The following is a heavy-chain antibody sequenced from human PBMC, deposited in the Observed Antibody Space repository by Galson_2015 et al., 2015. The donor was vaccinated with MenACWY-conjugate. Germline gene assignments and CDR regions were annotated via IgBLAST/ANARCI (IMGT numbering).Heavy chain of an antibody. J-gene: IGHJ1*01. V-gene: IGHV4-4*02. D-gene: IGHD3-22*01. CDR3: ARSYYDSSGYYYVEH. CDR2: IYHSGST. CDR1: GGSISSSNW. Sequence: ETLSLTCAVSGGSISSSNWWSWVRQPPGKGLEWIGEIYHSGSTNYNPSLKSRVTISVDKSKNQFSLKLSSVTAADTAVYYCARSYYDSSGYYYVEHWGQGTPVTVSS.